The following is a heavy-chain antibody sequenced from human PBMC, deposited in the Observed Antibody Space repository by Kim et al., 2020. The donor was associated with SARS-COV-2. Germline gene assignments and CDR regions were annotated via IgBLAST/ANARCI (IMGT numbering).Heavy chain of an antibody. D-gene: IGHD3-3*01. V-gene: IGHV4-59*01. J-gene: IGHJ6*02. CDR3: ARAQGITIFGVVPPGGYYGMDV. CDR2: IYYSGST. CDR1: GGSISSYY. Sequence: SETLSLTCTVSGGSISSYYWSWIRQPPGKGLEWIGYIYYSGSTNYNPSLKSRVTISVDMSKNQLSLKLSSVTAADTAVYYYARAQGITIFGVVPPGGYYGMDVCGQGTAVTVSS.